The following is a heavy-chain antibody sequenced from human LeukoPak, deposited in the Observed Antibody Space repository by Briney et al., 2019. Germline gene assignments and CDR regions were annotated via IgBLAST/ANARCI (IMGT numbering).Heavy chain of an antibody. V-gene: IGHV4-39*01. CDR3: ARFGVEWDGMDV. J-gene: IGHJ6*02. D-gene: IGHD3-3*01. Sequence: SETLSLTCTVSGGSISSSSCYWGWIRQPPGKGLEWIGSIYYSGSTYYNPSLKSRVTISVDTSKNQFSLKLSSVTAADTAVYYCARFGVEWDGMDVWGQGTTVTVSS. CDR1: GGSISSSSCY. CDR2: IYYSGST.